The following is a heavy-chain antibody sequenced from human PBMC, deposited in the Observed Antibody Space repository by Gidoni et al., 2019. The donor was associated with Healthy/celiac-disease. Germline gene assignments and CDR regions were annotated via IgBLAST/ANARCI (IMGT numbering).Heavy chain of an antibody. CDR1: GSSLSNARMG. CDR3: ARTQYSSGLYRRSYNWFDP. J-gene: IGHJ5*02. V-gene: IGHV2-26*01. CDR2: IFSNDEK. Sequence: QVTLKESGPVLVKPTETLTLTCTVPGSSLSNARMGVSWLRQPPGKALEWLAHIFSNDEKSYSTSLKSRLTISKDTSKSQVVLTMTNMDPVDTATYYCARTQYSSGLYRRSYNWFDPWGQGTLVTVSS. D-gene: IGHD6-19*01.